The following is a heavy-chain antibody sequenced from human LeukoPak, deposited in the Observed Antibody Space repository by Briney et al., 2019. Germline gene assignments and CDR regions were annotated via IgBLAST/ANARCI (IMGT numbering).Heavy chain of an antibody. Sequence: SETLSLTCTVSGGSISSYYWTWIRQPPGKGLEWIGSIYYSGSTDYNPSLKSRVTISVDTSKNQFSLKLSSVTAADTAVYYCAREGGYGDWVGYWGQGTLVTVSS. CDR3: AREGGYGDWVGY. D-gene: IGHD4-17*01. V-gene: IGHV4-59*12. J-gene: IGHJ4*02. CDR1: GGSISSYY. CDR2: IYYSGST.